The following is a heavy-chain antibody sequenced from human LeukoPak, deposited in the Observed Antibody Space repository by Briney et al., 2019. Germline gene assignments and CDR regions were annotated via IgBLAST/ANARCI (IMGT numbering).Heavy chain of an antibody. CDR1: GFTFRNYA. CDR3: AKATIGAADANFDY. CDR2: INAGGGST. J-gene: IGHJ4*02. Sequence: GRSLRLSCAASGFTFRNYAMSWVRQAPGLGLEWVSSINAGGGSTYYADSVKGRFTISRDTSKNTLSLQMNSLRAEDTAVYYCAKATIGAADANFDYWGQGTRVTVSS. D-gene: IGHD6-13*01. V-gene: IGHV3-23*01.